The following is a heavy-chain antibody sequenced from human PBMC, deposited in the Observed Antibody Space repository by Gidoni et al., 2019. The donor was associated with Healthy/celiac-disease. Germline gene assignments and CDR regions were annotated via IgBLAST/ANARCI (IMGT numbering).Heavy chain of an antibody. Sequence: QVQLVQSGAEVKKPGASVKVSCKASGYTFTGYYMHWVRQAPGQGLEWMGWINPNSGGTNYAQKFQGRVTMTRDTSISTAYMELSRLRSDDTAVYYCARDIAAAGTILVGSVYWGQGTLVTVSS. CDR3: ARDIAAAGTILVGSVY. CDR1: GYTFTGYY. V-gene: IGHV1-2*02. J-gene: IGHJ4*02. CDR2: INPNSGGT. D-gene: IGHD6-13*01.